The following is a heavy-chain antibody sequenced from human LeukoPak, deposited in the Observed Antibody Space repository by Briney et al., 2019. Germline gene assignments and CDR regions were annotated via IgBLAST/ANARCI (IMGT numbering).Heavy chain of an antibody. Sequence: SETLSLTCTVSGGSITNLNFYWTWIRQPAGKRLEWIGRIYTSGSTNYNPSLKSRVTISVDTSKNQFSLKLSSVTAADTAVYYCAREGLYSSSSYFDNWGQGTLVTVSS. CDR2: IYTSGST. CDR1: GGSITNLNFY. D-gene: IGHD6-13*01. CDR3: AREGLYSSSSYFDN. J-gene: IGHJ4*02. V-gene: IGHV4-61*02.